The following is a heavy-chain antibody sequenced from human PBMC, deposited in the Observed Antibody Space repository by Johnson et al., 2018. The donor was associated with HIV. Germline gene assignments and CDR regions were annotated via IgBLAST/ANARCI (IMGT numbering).Heavy chain of an antibody. J-gene: IGHJ3*02. CDR3: ARDRKWVAARSGDAVDI. V-gene: IGHV3-74*01. CDR1: GFTFSSYW. Sequence: VQLVESGGGLVQPGGSLRLSCVASGFTFSSYWMHWVRQAPGKGLVWVSRINSDGSSTRYADSVKGRFTISRDNAKNTLYLQMNSLRAEDTAVYYCARDRKWVAARSGDAVDIWGQGTMVIVSS. CDR2: INSDGSST. D-gene: IGHD6-6*01.